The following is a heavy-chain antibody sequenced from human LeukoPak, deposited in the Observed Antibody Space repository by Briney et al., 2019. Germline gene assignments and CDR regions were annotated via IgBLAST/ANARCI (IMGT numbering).Heavy chain of an antibody. D-gene: IGHD3-3*01. V-gene: IGHV3-30*01. CDR1: GFTFSSYA. J-gene: IGHJ5*02. CDR3: ARDGRGFLEWLFNPNWFDP. CDR2: ISYDGSNK. Sequence: GGSLRLPCAASGFTFSSYAMHWVRQAPGKGLEWVAVISYDGSNKYYADSVKGRFTIPRDNSKNTLYLQMNSLRAEDTAVYYCARDGRGFLEWLFNPNWFDPWGQGTLVTVSS.